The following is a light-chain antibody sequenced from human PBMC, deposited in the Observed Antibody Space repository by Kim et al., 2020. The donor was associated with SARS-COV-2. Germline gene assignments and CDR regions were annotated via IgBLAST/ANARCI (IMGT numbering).Light chain of an antibody. CDR1: SIGSKS. Sequence: DTGKAARGSCGGNSIGSKSVHWYQQKSGQAPVLVIYYDSDRPSGIPERFSGSNSGNTATLTISRVEAGDEADYYCQVWDSSSDHRVVFGGGTQLTV. CDR2: YDS. V-gene: IGLV3-21*04. CDR3: QVWDSSSDHRVV. J-gene: IGLJ2*01.